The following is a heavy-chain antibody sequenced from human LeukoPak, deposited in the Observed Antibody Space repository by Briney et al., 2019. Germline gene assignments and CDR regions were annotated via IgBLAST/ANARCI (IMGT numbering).Heavy chain of an antibody. CDR3: ARVLWFGEFHWYFDL. J-gene: IGHJ2*01. Sequence: SETLSLTCTVSGGSISSYYWSWIRQPPGKGLEWIGYIYYSGSTNDNPSLKSRVTISVDTSKNQFSLKLSSVTAADTAVYYCARVLWFGEFHWYFDLWGRGTLVTVSS. D-gene: IGHD3-10*01. CDR2: IYYSGST. CDR1: GGSISSYY. V-gene: IGHV4-59*01.